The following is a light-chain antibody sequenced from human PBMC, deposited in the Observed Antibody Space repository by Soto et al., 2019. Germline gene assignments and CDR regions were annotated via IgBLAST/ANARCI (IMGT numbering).Light chain of an antibody. CDR2: GAS. V-gene: IGKV3-15*01. J-gene: IGKJ1*01. CDR1: QSVSNN. Sequence: EIVMTQSPATLSVSPGERATLSCRASQSVSNNLAWYQQKPGQAPRLLIYGASTRATGIPARFSVSGSGTEFTLTISSLLSEDFAVYYCQQYNNWPRTFGQGTKVEIK. CDR3: QQYNNWPRT.